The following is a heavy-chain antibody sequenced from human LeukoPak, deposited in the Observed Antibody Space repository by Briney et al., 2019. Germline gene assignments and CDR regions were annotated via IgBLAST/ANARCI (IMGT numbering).Heavy chain of an antibody. Sequence: SETLSLTCTVSGDSITSTPYYRGWIRPSPGKGLEWIGIIYYSGSTYYNPSLKSRVTMSVDTSKNQFSLKLNSVTAADTAVYFCARHLNSGGNSPLVYWGQGTLVTVSS. V-gene: IGHV4-39*01. CDR1: GDSITSTPYY. CDR2: IYYSGST. CDR3: ARHLNSGGNSPLVY. D-gene: IGHD4-23*01. J-gene: IGHJ4*02.